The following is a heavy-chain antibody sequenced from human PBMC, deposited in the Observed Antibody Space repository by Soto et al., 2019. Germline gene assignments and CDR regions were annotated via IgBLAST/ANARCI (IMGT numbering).Heavy chain of an antibody. CDR3: AAPRDEYGSGVSWFAYGMDI. J-gene: IGHJ6*02. CDR2: LDGAGGST. D-gene: IGHD3-10*01. CDR1: GFTFSDFA. Sequence: GGSLRLSCLASGFTFSDFAMTWVRHVPGRGLEWVASLDGAGGSTYYAESVRGRFSISRDNSQNTLFLQMKRLTVDDTAIYYCAAPRDEYGSGVSWFAYGMDIWGQGTTVTVSS. V-gene: IGHV3-23*01.